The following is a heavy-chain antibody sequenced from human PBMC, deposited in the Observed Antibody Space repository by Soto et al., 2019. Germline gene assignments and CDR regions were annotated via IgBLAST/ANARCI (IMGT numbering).Heavy chain of an antibody. D-gene: IGHD3-22*01. Sequence: SETLSLTCTVSGGSISSGDYYWSCIRQPPGKGLEWIGYIYYSGSTYYNPSLKSRVTISVDTSKNQFSLKLSSVTAADTAVYYCARERSSVPDYYDSSGYYFDYWGQGTLVTVSS. J-gene: IGHJ4*02. CDR3: ARERSSVPDYYDSSGYYFDY. CDR1: GGSISSGDYY. V-gene: IGHV4-30-4*01. CDR2: IYYSGST.